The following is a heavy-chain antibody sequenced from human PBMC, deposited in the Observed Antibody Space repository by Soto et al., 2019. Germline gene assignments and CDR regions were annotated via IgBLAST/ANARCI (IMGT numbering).Heavy chain of an antibody. V-gene: IGHV4-30-4*02. J-gene: IGHJ4*02. CDR3: ATMGTPVTGLYYFDY. CDR2: ISYSGTT. Sequence: SETLSLTCTVSGGSISSGNYYWSLIRQPPGKGLERIGFISYSGTTHYSASLRSRVSISVDTSKNQFSLDLSSVTAADTAVYYCATMGTPVTGLYYFDYWGQGTLVTVS. CDR1: GGSISSGNYY. D-gene: IGHD4-17*01.